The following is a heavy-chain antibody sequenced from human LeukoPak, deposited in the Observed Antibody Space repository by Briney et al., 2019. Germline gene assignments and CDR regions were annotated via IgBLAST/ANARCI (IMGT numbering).Heavy chain of an antibody. D-gene: IGHD2-2*03. Sequence: GGSLRLSCAASGFTFSNHAMHWVRQGPGKGLEWVAVISDDGTSKFYADSVKGRFTIFGDNSKNTLFLQINSLRPEDTAMYYCARVDDLDAFDIWGQGTLVTVSS. J-gene: IGHJ3*02. CDR1: GFTFSNHA. CDR3: ARVDDLDAFDI. V-gene: IGHV3-30*04. CDR2: ISDDGTSK.